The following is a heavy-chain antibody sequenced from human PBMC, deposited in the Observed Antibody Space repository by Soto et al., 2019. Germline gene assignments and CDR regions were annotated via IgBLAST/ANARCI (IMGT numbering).Heavy chain of an antibody. CDR1: GFTFSSYG. J-gene: IGHJ5*02. D-gene: IGHD1-26*01. CDR3: AKAAARYSGSYGDWFDP. Sequence: QVQLVESGGGVVQPGRSLRLSCAASGFTFSSYGMHWVRQAPGKGLEWVAVISYDGSNKYYADSVKGRFTISRDNSKNTLYLQMNSLRAEDTAVYYCAKAAARYSGSYGDWFDPWGQGTLVTVSS. V-gene: IGHV3-30*18. CDR2: ISYDGSNK.